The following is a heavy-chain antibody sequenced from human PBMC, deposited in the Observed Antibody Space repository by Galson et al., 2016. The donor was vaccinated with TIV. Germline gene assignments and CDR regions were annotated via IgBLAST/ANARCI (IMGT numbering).Heavy chain of an antibody. V-gene: IGHV3-66*02. D-gene: IGHD2-15*01. CDR1: GLSVSINY. CDR2: ISDGGKT. Sequence: SLRLSCAASGLSVSINYMTWVRQAPGKGLEWVSLISDGGKTSYSDSVKGRFTISRDNSKNTLYLQMNNLRVDDTGVYYCARDRVVDATYYYYYYGMDVWGPGTAVTLSS. J-gene: IGHJ6*02. CDR3: ARDRVVDATYYYYYYGMDV.